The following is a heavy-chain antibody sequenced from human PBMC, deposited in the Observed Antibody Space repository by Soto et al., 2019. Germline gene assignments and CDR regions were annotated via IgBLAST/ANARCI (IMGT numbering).Heavy chain of an antibody. Sequence: ASVKVSCTESGHTLTSYYMHWVRQATGRGLEWMGVIKRSGGGTSYAQKFQGRVTMTRDTSTSTVYMELSSLRSEDTAVYYCASARAPIQLNGMDVWGQGTSVTVSS. CDR3: ASARAPIQLNGMDV. CDR2: IKRSGGGT. J-gene: IGHJ6*02. CDR1: GHTLTSYY. D-gene: IGHD5-18*01. V-gene: IGHV1-46*01.